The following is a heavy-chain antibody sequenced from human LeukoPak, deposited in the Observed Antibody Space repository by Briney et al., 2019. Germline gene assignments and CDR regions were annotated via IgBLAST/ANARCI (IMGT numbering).Heavy chain of an antibody. CDR2: ISGGNGAT. J-gene: IGHJ4*02. CDR3: AKDAVK. CDR1: GFTFSSYA. D-gene: IGHD4-11*01. V-gene: IGHV3-23*01. Sequence: GGSLRLSCAASGFTFSSYAMTWVRQAPGKGLECVSGISGGNGATYYADSVKGRYTISTDNSKNTLYLQKNSLRAEDTAVYYCAKDAVKWGQGTLVTVSS.